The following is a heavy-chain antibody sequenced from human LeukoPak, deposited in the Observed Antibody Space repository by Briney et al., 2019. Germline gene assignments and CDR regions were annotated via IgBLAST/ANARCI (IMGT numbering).Heavy chain of an antibody. J-gene: IGHJ3*02. D-gene: IGHD3-22*01. CDR3: ARDPDYYDSSGYPRSGAFDI. CDR1: GVSISSTSNQ. Sequence: SETLSLTCTVSGVSISSTSNQWGWIRQPPGKGLEWIGSIYYSGNTHYNPSLKSRVTISVDTSKNQFSLKLSSVTAADTAVYYCARDPDYYDSSGYPRSGAFDIWGQGTMVTVSS. V-gene: IGHV4-39*07. CDR2: IYYSGNT.